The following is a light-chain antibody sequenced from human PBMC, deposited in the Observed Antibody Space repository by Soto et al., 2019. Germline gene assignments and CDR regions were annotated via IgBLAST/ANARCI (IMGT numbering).Light chain of an antibody. Sequence: QSALTQPASVSGSPGQSITISCTGTSSDVGAYNYVSWYQQHPGKAPKLLIFYVTNRPSGVSNLFSGSKSGNTASLTISGLQAEDGADYYCSSYTSSDTVVFGGGTKLTVL. CDR2: YVT. V-gene: IGLV2-14*01. CDR1: SSDVGAYNY. J-gene: IGLJ3*02. CDR3: SSYTSSDTVV.